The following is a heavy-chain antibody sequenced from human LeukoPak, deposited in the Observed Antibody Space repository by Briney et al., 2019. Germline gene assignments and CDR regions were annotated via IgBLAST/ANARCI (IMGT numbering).Heavy chain of an antibody. V-gene: IGHV4-34*01. CDR3: ARAVTYHDVLTGHHRDYFDY. CDR1: GGSFSGYY. J-gene: IGHJ4*02. D-gene: IGHD3-9*01. CDR2: INHREIT. Sequence: SETLSLTCAVYGGSFSGYYWSWIRQPPGRGLEWIGEINHREITNYNPSLKSRAAVSVDTSKNQFSLKLTSVTAADTSTYYCARAVTYHDVLTGHHRDYFDYWGQGILVTVSS.